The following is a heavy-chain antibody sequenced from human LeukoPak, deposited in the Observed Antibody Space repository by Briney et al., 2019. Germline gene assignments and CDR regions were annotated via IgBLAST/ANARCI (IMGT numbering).Heavy chain of an antibody. CDR2: IWYDGSNK. V-gene: IGHV3-33*01. CDR1: GFTFSSYG. CDR3: ARDFYGSGLGGMDV. D-gene: IGHD3-10*01. J-gene: IGHJ6*02. Sequence: GRSLRLSCAASGFTFSSYGMHWVRQAPGKGLEWVAVIWYDGSNKYYADSVKGRFTISRDNSKNTLYPQMNSLRAEDTAVYYCARDFYGSGLGGMDVWGQGTTVTVSS.